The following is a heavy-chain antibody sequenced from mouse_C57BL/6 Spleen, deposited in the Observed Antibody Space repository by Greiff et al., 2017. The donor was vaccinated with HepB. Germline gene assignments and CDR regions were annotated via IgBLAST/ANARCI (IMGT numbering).Heavy chain of an antibody. J-gene: IGHJ4*01. V-gene: IGHV2-6-1*01. CDR3: ARHVYSNYDYYAMDY. CDR1: GFSLTSYG. Sequence: VKLVESGPGLVAPSQSLSITCTVSGFSLTSYGVHWVRQPPGKGLEWLVVIWSDGSTTYNSALKSRLSISKDNSKSQVFLKMNSLQTDDTAMYYCARHVYSNYDYYAMDYWGQGTSVTVSS. CDR2: IWSDGST. D-gene: IGHD2-5*01.